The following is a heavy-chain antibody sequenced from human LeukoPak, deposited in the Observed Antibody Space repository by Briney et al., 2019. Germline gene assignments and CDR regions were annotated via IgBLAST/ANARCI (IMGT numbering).Heavy chain of an antibody. D-gene: IGHD2-15*01. Sequence: GGSLRLSCAASGFTFSSYSMNWVRQAPGKGLDWVSYISSSSSTIYYADSVKGRFTISRDNAKNSLYLQMNSLRAEDTAVYYCALYCSGGSCYNYYYYYYYMDVWGKGTTVTVSS. CDR2: ISSSSSTI. V-gene: IGHV3-48*01. CDR3: ALYCSGGSCYNYYYYYYYMDV. CDR1: GFTFSSYS. J-gene: IGHJ6*03.